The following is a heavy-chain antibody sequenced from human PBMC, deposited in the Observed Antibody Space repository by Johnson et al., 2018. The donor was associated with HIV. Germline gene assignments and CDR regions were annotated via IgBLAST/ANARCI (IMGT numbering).Heavy chain of an antibody. Sequence: VQLVESGGGLVQSGGSLRLSCAASGFTFSNHWMHWVRQAPGKGLEWVSVIYSGGSTYYADSVKGRFTISRDNSKNTLYLQMNSLRAEDTAVYYCARDHLRRSHAFDIWGQGTMVTVSS. CDR3: ARDHLRRSHAFDI. CDR1: GFTFSNHW. V-gene: IGHV3-66*01. D-gene: IGHD2-15*01. J-gene: IGHJ3*02. CDR2: IYSGGST.